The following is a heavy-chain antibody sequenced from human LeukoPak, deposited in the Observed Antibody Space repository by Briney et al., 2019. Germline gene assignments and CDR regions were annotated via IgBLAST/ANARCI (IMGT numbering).Heavy chain of an antibody. D-gene: IGHD1-26*01. V-gene: IGHV4-39*01. CDR2: MYYSGST. CDR3: ARHSGSYLKSALHI. CDR1: GGSISSSNYY. J-gene: IGHJ3*02. Sequence: SETLSLTCTVSGGSISSSNYYWGWIRRPPGKGLEWIGSMYYSGSTYYNPSLKSRVTISVDTSKNQFSLELTSVTAADTAVYYCARHSGSYLKSALHIWGQGTMVTVSS.